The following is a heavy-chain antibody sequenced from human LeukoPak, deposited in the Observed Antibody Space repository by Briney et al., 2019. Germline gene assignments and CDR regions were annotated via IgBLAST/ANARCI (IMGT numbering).Heavy chain of an antibody. D-gene: IGHD3-22*01. V-gene: IGHV4-4*09. J-gene: IGHJ3*02. CDR1: GGSISSYY. CDR2: IYTSGST. Sequence: PSETLSLTCTVSGGSISSYYWSWIRQPPGKGLEWIGYIYTSGSTNYNPSLKSRVTISVDTSKNQFSLKLSSVTAADTAVYYCSRRTDSSGYYISSTFDIWGQGTMVTVSS. CDR3: SRRTDSSGYYISSTFDI.